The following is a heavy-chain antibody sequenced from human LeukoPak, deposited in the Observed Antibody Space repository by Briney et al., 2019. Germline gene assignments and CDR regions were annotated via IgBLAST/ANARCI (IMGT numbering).Heavy chain of an antibody. Sequence: GGSLRLSCAASGFTFSSYSMNWVRQAPGKGLEWVSSISSSSSYIYYADSVKGRFTISRDNAKNSLYLQMNSLRAEDTAVYYCARESHYYDSSGYYSHFDYWGQGTLVTVSS. J-gene: IGHJ4*02. D-gene: IGHD3-22*01. CDR3: ARESHYYDSSGYYSHFDY. CDR1: GFTFSSYS. V-gene: IGHV3-21*01. CDR2: ISSSSSYI.